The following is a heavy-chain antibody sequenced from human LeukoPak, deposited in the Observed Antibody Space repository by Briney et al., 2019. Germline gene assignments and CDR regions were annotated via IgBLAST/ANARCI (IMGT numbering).Heavy chain of an antibody. CDR2: INPSGGST. D-gene: IGHD3-22*01. J-gene: IGHJ4*02. V-gene: IGHV1-46*01. Sequence: GASVKVSCKASGYSFTSNYMHWVRQAPGQGLEWMGIINPSGGSTRYAQKFHDRVTMTRDTSTSTVYMELSSLRSEDTAVYYCARKTYAYDSSGYLDYWGRGTLVTVSS. CDR3: ARKTYAYDSSGYLDY. CDR1: GYSFTSNY.